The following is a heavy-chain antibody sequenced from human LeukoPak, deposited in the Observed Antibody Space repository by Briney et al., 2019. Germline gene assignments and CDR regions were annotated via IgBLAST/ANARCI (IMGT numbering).Heavy chain of an antibody. J-gene: IGHJ6*02. Sequence: GGSLRLSCAASGFTFSSYAMHWVRQAPGKGLEWVAVISYDGSNKYYADSVKGRFTISRDNSKNTLYLQMNSLRAEDTAVYYCARDSDGNYYYGMDVWGQGTTVTVSS. D-gene: IGHD4-17*01. CDR3: ARDSDGNYYYGMDV. V-gene: IGHV3-30-3*01. CDR2: ISYDGSNK. CDR1: GFTFSSYA.